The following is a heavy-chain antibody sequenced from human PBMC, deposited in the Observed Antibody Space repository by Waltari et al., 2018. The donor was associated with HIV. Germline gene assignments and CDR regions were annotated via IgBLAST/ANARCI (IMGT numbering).Heavy chain of an antibody. J-gene: IGHJ6*02. CDR2: IKAGNDNT. CDR1: GYTLTSYA. CDR3: ARWFSSSWYYYGMDV. V-gene: IGHV1-3*01. D-gene: IGHD6-13*01. Sequence: QVQLVQSGAEVKKPGASVKVSCKASGYTLTSYAIHWVRQAPGQRLEWMGWIKAGNDNTKNSQKFQGRVTITRDTSANTAYMELSSLRSEDTALYYCARWFSSSWYYYGMDVWGQGTTVTVSS.